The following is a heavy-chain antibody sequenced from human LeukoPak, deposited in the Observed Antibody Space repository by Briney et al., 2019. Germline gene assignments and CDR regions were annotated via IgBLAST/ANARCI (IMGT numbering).Heavy chain of an antibody. CDR3: ARGVIQIWSNWFDP. CDR2: IYYSGST. V-gene: IGHV4-30-4*01. Sequence: SETLSLSCTVSGGSISSGDYYWSWIRQPPGKGLEWIGYIYYSGSTYYNPSLKSRVTISVDTSKNQFSLKLSSVTAADTAVYYCARGVIQIWSNWFDPWGQGTLVTVSS. CDR1: GGSISSGDYY. J-gene: IGHJ5*02. D-gene: IGHD5-18*01.